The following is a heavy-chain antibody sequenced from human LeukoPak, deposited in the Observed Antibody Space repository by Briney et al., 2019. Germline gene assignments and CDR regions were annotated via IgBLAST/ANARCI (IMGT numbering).Heavy chain of an antibody. CDR2: ISYDGSNK. Sequence: GGSLRLSCAASGFTFSSYGMQCVRQAPGKGLEWVAVISYDGSNKYYADSVKGRFTISRDNSKNTLYLQMNSLRAEDTAVYYCAKDAAYSSGWYEYWGQGTLVTVSS. V-gene: IGHV3-30*18. CDR1: GFTFSSYG. D-gene: IGHD6-19*01. J-gene: IGHJ4*02. CDR3: AKDAAYSSGWYEY.